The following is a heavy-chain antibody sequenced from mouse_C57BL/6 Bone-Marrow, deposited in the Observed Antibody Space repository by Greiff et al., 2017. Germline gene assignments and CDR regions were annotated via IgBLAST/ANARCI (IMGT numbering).Heavy chain of an antibody. CDR3: ARSYYYGTY. V-gene: IGHV1-54*01. Sequence: VQLQQSGAELVRPGTSVKVSCKASGYAFTNYLIEWVKQRPGQGLEWIGVINPGSGGTNYNEKFKGKATLTADKSSSTAYMQLSSLTSEDSAVYFCARSYYYGTYWGQGTTLTVSS. CDR1: GYAFTNYL. D-gene: IGHD1-1*01. J-gene: IGHJ2*01. CDR2: INPGSGGT.